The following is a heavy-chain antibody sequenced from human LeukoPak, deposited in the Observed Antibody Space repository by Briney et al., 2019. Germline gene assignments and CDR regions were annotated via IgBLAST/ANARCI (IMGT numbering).Heavy chain of an antibody. CDR1: GYTFTTYG. CDR2: ISPYNDNT. J-gene: IGHJ4*02. CDR3: ARDLGIAARTYSNDY. Sequence: ASVKVSCKASGYTFTTYGISWVRQAPGQGLEWMGWISPYNDNTYYAQKLQGRVSMTTDTSTSTAYMELRSLRSDDTAVYYCARDLGIAARTYSNDYWGQGTLVTVSS. D-gene: IGHD6-6*01. V-gene: IGHV1-18*01.